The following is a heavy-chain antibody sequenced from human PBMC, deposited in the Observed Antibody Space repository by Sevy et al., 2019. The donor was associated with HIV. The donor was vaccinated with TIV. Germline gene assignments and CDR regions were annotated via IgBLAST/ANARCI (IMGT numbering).Heavy chain of an antibody. D-gene: IGHD2-2*01. Sequence: SETLSLTCTVSGGSISSGDYYWTWMRQPPGKGLEWIGYIYYSGITYYNPSLKSRVAISVDTVKNQFSLKLTSVTAADTAVYYCASDCISTSPHNWFDPWGQGTLVTVSS. J-gene: IGHJ5*02. CDR1: GGSISSGDYY. CDR2: IYYSGIT. CDR3: ASDCISTSPHNWFDP. V-gene: IGHV4-30-4*01.